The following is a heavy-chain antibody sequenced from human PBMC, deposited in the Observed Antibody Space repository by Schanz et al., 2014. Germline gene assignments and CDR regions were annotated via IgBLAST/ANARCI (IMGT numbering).Heavy chain of an antibody. Sequence: EADLVESGGGLIQRGESLRLSCSASGFSFSSYSMNWVRQAPGKGLEWVSVIYSGIGAYYADSVKDRFTVSRDNSKNTLYLQMNSLRAEDTAVYYCAKQIHYDILTVTRNWGQGTLVTVSS. CDR1: GFSFSSYS. J-gene: IGHJ4*02. CDR2: IYSGIGA. D-gene: IGHD3-9*01. V-gene: IGHV3-66*01. CDR3: AKQIHYDILTVTRN.